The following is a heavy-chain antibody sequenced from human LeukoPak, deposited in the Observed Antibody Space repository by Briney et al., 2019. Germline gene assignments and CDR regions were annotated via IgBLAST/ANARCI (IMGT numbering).Heavy chain of an antibody. CDR2: VNREGTTT. Sequence: GGSLRLSCAASGFTFNTYWMHWVRHAPGKGLAWVARVNREGTTTTYADSVKGRFTISRDNAKNTLYLQMNNLRAEDTAVYYCARDLDWILFDYWGQGTLVTVSS. CDR3: ARDLDWILFDY. D-gene: IGHD3-9*01. J-gene: IGHJ4*02. CDR1: GFTFNTYW. V-gene: IGHV3-74*03.